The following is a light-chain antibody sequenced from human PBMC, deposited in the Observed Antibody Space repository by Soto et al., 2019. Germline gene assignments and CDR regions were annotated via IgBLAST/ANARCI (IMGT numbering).Light chain of an antibody. CDR1: QSVSSY. CDR3: QQRSNELT. V-gene: IGKV3-11*01. J-gene: IGKJ4*01. CDR2: DAS. Sequence: EIVLIQSPATLSLSPGERATLSCRASQSVSSYLAWYQQKPGQAPRLLIYDASNRATGIPARFSGSGSGTDFTLTISSLEPEDFAVYYCQQRSNELTFGGGTKVEIK.